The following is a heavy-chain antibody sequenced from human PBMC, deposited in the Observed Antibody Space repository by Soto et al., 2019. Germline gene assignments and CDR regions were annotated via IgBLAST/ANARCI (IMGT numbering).Heavy chain of an antibody. V-gene: IGHV4-30-4*01. CDR3: ARLNVPPTVTTYYFDY. CDR2: IYYSGST. Sequence: SETLSLTCTVSGGSISSGDYYWSWIRQPPGKGLEWIGYIYYSGSTYYNPSLKSRVTISVDTSKNQFSLKLSSVTAADTAVYYCARLNVPPTVTTYYFDYWGQGTLVTVSS. D-gene: IGHD4-4*01. J-gene: IGHJ4*02. CDR1: GGSISSGDYY.